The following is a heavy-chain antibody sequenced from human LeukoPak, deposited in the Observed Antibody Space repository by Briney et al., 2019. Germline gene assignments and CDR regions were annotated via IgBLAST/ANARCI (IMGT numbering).Heavy chain of an antibody. CDR3: ARERGYSYAYDAFDI. V-gene: IGHV3-30-3*01. Sequence: GGSLRLSCAASGFTFSSYAMHGVRQAPGKGLEWVALISYDGSNKYNADSVKGRFTISRDNSKNTLYLQMNSLRAEDTAVYYCARERGYSYAYDAFDIWGQGTMVTVSS. CDR1: GFTFSSYA. CDR2: ISYDGSNK. D-gene: IGHD5-18*01. J-gene: IGHJ3*02.